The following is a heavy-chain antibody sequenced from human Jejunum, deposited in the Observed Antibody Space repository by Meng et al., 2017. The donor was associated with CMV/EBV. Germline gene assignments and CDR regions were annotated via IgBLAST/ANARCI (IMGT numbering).Heavy chain of an antibody. J-gene: IGHJ4*02. D-gene: IGHD6-25*01. CDR1: GFAFSTYA. CDR2: IRYDGSDE. V-gene: IGHV3-30*02. Sequence: VHLGESGVGVVHPGGSLRRDCAASGFAFSTYAMHWVRQATGKGLEWVAFIRYDGSDEYYADSVKGRFTISRDNSKNTLFLQMNSLRPEDTAVYYCAKLLSSDLDFWGQGTLVTVSS. CDR3: AKLLSSDLDF.